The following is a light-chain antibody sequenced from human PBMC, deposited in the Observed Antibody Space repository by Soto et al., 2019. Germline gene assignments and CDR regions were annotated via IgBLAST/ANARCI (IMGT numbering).Light chain of an antibody. CDR3: QQTYSFPRT. V-gene: IGKV1-39*01. CDR2: AAS. CDR1: QGITNY. Sequence: IQMTQSPSSLSASVGDRVTLTCRASQGITNYLNWYQQKPGKAPNLLIYAASSLHSGVPSRFSGRGSGTNFTLTITSLQPEDCTTYYCQQTYSFPRTFGQGTNLEIK. J-gene: IGKJ2*01.